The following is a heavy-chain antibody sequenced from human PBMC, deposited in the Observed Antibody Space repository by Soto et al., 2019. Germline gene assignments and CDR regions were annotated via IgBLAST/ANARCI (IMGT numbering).Heavy chain of an antibody. J-gene: IGHJ4*02. Sequence: GESMKISCKGSGYSFTSFWIGWVRPLPGKGLEWMGIIYPGDSDTRYSPSFQGQVTISADKAISAAYRQWSSLKASDTAMYYCPTHRYTAIVSDYFEYWVKGTLVTFSS. CDR3: PTHRYTAIVSDYFEY. CDR1: GYSFTSFW. V-gene: IGHV5-51*01. CDR2: IYPGDSDT. D-gene: IGHD5-18*01.